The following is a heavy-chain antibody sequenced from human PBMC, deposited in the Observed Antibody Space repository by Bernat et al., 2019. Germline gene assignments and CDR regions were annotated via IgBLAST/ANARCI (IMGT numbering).Heavy chain of an antibody. CDR1: GFSFSGIW. CDR2: IKQDGSVQ. V-gene: IGHV3-7*03. D-gene: IGHD2-8*02. CDR3: ARGYGPEN. Sequence: EVQLVESGGALVQPGGSLRLSCVGPGFSFSGIWMTWVRQAPGKGLEWVANIKQDGSVQHYVDSVKGRFIISRDNTKNSLFLQMNSLRVDDTAVYYCARGYGPENWGQGTLVTVSS. J-gene: IGHJ1*01.